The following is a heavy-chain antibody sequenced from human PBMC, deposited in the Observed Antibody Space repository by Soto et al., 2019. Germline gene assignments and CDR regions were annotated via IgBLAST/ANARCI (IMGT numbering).Heavy chain of an antibody. CDR1: GYTFTSYA. Sequence: GASVKVSCKASGYTFTSYAMHWVRQAPGQRLEWMGWINAGNGNTKYSQKFQGRVTITRDTSASTAYMELSSLRSEGTAVYYCARDGPLRYFDWLLSPWGQGTLVTVSS. V-gene: IGHV1-3*01. CDR3: ARDGPLRYFDWLLSP. D-gene: IGHD3-9*01. CDR2: INAGNGNT. J-gene: IGHJ5*02.